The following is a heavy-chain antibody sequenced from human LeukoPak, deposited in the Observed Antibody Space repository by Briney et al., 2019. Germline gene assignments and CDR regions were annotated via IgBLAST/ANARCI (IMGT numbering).Heavy chain of an antibody. CDR3: ARSRGTGVVNLRGNQPDLYYFDY. D-gene: IGHD4-23*01. CDR2: ISSSSSYI. J-gene: IGHJ4*02. V-gene: IGHV3-21*01. CDR1: GFTFSSYS. Sequence: GGSLRLSCAAPGFTFSSYSMNWVRQAPGKGLEWVSSISSSSSYIYYADSVKGRFTISRDNAKNSLYLQMNSLRAEDTAVYYCARSRGTGVVNLRGNQPDLYYFDYWGQGTLVTVSS.